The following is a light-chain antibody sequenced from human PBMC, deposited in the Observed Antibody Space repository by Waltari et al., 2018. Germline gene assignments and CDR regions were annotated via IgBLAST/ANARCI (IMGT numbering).Light chain of an antibody. CDR1: QSVNSW. V-gene: IGKV1-5*03. CDR3: QQYDSYWT. CDR2: KAY. Sequence: DIQMTQSPSTLSASVGDRVTITCRASQSVNSWVAWYQQKPRKAPKLLIFKAYNLESGVPSRFSGSGSGTEFTLTISSLQPDDFATYHCQQYDSYWTFGQGTKVEIK. J-gene: IGKJ1*01.